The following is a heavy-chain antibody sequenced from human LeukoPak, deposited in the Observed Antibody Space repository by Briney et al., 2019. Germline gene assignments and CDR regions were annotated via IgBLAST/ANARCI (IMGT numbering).Heavy chain of an antibody. V-gene: IGHV3-9*01. CDR3: AKDMDNSGSSIDY. CDR1: GFTFHDYA. CDR2: ISWNSGGI. J-gene: IGHJ4*02. Sequence: PGGSLRLSCAASGFTFHDYAMHWVRQTPGKGLEWVSGISWNSGGIGYADSVKGRFTISRDNAKKSLYLQMSNLRVEDTALYYCAKDMDNSGSSIDYWGQGTLVTVSS. D-gene: IGHD1-26*01.